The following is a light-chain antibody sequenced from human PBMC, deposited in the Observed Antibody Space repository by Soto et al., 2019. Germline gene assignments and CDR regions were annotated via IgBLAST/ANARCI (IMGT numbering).Light chain of an antibody. Sequence: DIQMTQCPASVSAFVGDRVTITCRASQHISSWLAWYQQKPGKAPKLLIFAASTLQSGVPSRFSGSGSGTDFTLTISSLQPEDFATYYWQQARSFPPGFGPGTKVDIK. V-gene: IGKV1D-12*01. J-gene: IGKJ3*01. CDR3: QQARSFPPG. CDR2: AAS. CDR1: QHISSW.